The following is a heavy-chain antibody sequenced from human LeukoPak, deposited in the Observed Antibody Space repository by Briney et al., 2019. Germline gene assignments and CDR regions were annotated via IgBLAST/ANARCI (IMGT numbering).Heavy chain of an antibody. J-gene: IGHJ4*02. Sequence: QPGGSLRLSCAASGFTFSSYAMSWVRQAPGKGLEWVANIKQDGSEKYYVDSVKGRFTISRDNAKNSLYLQMNSLRAEDTAVYYCARNLYYFDYWGQGTLVTVSS. V-gene: IGHV3-7*01. CDR1: GFTFSSYA. CDR2: IKQDGSEK. CDR3: ARNLYYFDY.